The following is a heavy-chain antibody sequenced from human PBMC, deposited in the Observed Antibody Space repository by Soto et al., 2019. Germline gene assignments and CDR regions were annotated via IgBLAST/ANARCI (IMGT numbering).Heavy chain of an antibody. Sequence: QVQLVESGGGVVQPGGSLRLSCAARGFALSPYTIHWVRQAPGKGLEWVAGLSSDGSNNYYPDSVKGRITISRDNSRTPVHLQINNLRPEDTAIYYCAKDAEMHATRLLSYFALDLWGRGTTVTVSS. V-gene: IGHV3-30-3*01. D-gene: IGHD3-10*01. CDR1: GFALSPYT. CDR3: AKDAEMHATRLLSYFALDL. CDR2: LSSDGSNN. J-gene: IGHJ6*02.